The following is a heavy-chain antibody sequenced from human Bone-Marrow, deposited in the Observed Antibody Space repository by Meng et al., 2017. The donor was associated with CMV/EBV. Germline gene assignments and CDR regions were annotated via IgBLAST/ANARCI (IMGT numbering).Heavy chain of an antibody. D-gene: IGHD6-13*01. CDR2: IYYSGST. V-gene: IGHV4-30-4*08. Sequence: SETLSLTCTVSGGSISRGDYYWSWIRQPPGKGLEWIGYIYYSGSTYYNPSLKSRVTKSVDTSKNQFSLKLSSVNAADTAVYYCAIARGIAAPFDYWGQGTLVTVSS. CDR3: AIARGIAAPFDY. CDR1: GGSISRGDYY. J-gene: IGHJ4*02.